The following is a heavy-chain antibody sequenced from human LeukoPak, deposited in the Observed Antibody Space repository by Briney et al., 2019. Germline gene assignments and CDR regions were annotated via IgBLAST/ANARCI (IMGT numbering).Heavy chain of an antibody. J-gene: IGHJ4*02. Sequence: PGGSLRLPCAASGFTFSSYAMSWVRQAPGKGLEWVSVIYSGGSTYYAGSVKGRFTISRDNSKNTLYLQMNSLRAEDTAVYYCSGGVTFGGVIVPFDYWGQGTLVTVSS. D-gene: IGHD3-16*02. CDR2: IYSGGST. CDR3: SGGVTFGGVIVPFDY. V-gene: IGHV3-66*01. CDR1: GFTFSSYA.